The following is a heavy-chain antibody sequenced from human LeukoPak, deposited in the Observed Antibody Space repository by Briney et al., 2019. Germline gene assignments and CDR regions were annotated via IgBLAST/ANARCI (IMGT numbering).Heavy chain of an antibody. Sequence: GGSLRLSCAASGFTFNSYAMHWVRQAPGKGLECVAVISYDGNNKYYADSVKGRFTISRDNSKNTLYLQMNSLRAEDTAVYYCAELGITMIGGVWGKGTTVTISS. CDR1: GFTFNSYA. V-gene: IGHV3-30*04. CDR2: ISYDGNNK. CDR3: AELGITMIGGV. D-gene: IGHD3-10*02. J-gene: IGHJ6*04.